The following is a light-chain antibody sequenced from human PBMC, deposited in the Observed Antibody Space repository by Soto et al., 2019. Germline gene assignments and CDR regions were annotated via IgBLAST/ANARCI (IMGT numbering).Light chain of an antibody. CDR1: QGISSY. CDR3: QQLNSYPPFT. V-gene: IGKV1-9*01. J-gene: IGKJ3*01. CDR2: AAS. Sequence: DIPLTQSPSFLSAAVGDRVTITCRASQGISSYLAWYQQKTGKAPKLLIYAASTLQSGVPSRFSGSGSGTEFTLTISSLQPEDFATYYCQQLNSYPPFTFGPGTKVDIK.